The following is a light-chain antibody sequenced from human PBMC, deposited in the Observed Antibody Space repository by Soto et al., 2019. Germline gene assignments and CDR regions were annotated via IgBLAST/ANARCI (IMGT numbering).Light chain of an antibody. J-gene: IGKJ3*01. Sequence: DIQMTQSPSTLSAYVGDRVNITCRASETINGWLAWYQQKPGKAPKLLISRASDLQTGVPTRFSGTGSGTEFTSTIRSLQNDDFATYYCQQYNSYFFPFCPGTKVDVK. CDR3: QQYNSYFFP. CDR1: ETINGW. V-gene: IGKV1-5*03. CDR2: RAS.